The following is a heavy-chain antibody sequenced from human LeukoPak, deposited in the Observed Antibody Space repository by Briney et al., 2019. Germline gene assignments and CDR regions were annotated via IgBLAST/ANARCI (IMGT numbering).Heavy chain of an antibody. J-gene: IGHJ4*02. Sequence: SETLSLTCTVSGGSISSSSYYWGWIHQPPGKGLEWIGSIYYSGSTYYNPSLKSRVTMSVDTSKNQFSLKLSSATAADTAVYYCASMLVVGFYNYWGQGTLVTVSS. CDR3: ASMLVVGFYNY. D-gene: IGHD3-22*01. V-gene: IGHV4-39*07. CDR1: GGSISSSSYY. CDR2: IYYSGST.